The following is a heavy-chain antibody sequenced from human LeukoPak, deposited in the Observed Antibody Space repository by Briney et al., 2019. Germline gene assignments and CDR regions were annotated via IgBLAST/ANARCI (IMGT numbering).Heavy chain of an antibody. CDR3: ARGMISISQPLYFDY. CDR1: GFTFTNSA. D-gene: IGHD3-9*01. V-gene: IGHV1-58*02. Sequence: GASLKVSCKASGFTFTNSAIQWVRQARGQRLEWLGWIVVGSGNANYAQKFQDRVIITRDMSTSTAYMEVSSLRSEDTAVYYCARGMISISQPLYFDYWGQGTLVTVSS. CDR2: IVVGSGNA. J-gene: IGHJ4*02.